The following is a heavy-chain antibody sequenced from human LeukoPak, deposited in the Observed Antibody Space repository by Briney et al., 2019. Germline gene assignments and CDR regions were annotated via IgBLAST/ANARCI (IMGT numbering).Heavy chain of an antibody. Sequence: GGSLRLTCAASGFNFSRYGMHWVRQAPGKGLEWVAVIWYDGSNKYYADSVKGRFTISRDNSKNTLYLQMNSLRAEDTAVYYCTRPESSSSLACDHWGQGTLVTVSS. J-gene: IGHJ4*02. CDR2: IWYDGSNK. D-gene: IGHD2-2*01. V-gene: IGHV3-33*01. CDR3: TRPESSSSLACDH. CDR1: GFNFSRYG.